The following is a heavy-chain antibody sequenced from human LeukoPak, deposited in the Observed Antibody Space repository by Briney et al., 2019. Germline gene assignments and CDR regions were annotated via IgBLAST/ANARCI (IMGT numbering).Heavy chain of an antibody. CDR2: VSYDGSNE. CDR3: ARDPDSSGWYRLDY. V-gene: IGHV3-30*01. J-gene: IGHJ4*02. CDR1: GFSFSSYA. D-gene: IGHD6-19*01. Sequence: PGGSLRLSCAASGFSFSSYAIHWVRQAPGKGLEWVAVVSYDGSNENYADSVKGRFTISRDNSKYTLFLQMNSLRAEDTAVYYCARDPDSSGWYRLDYWGQGTLVTVSS.